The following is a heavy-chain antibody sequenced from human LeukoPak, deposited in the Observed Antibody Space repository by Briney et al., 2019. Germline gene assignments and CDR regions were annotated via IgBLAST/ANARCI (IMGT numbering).Heavy chain of an antibody. Sequence: PGGSLRLSCAASGFTFSSYWMHWVRQAPGKELVWVSHINSDGSSTNYADSVKGRFTISRDNAKNTVYLQKNSLRAEDTAVYYCATSRTFDYWGQGTLVTVSS. J-gene: IGHJ4*02. V-gene: IGHV3-74*01. CDR3: ATSRTFDY. CDR2: INSDGSST. CDR1: GFTFSSYW. D-gene: IGHD2-8*01.